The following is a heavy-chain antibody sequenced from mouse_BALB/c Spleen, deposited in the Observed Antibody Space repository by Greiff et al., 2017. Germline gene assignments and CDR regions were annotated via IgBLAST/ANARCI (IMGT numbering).Heavy chain of an antibody. CDR3: TRDGYYGFAY. J-gene: IGHJ3*01. CDR2: IRLKSNNYAT. Sequence: VQLKESGGGLVQPGGSMKLSCVASGFTFSNYWMNWVRQSPEKGLEWVAEIRLKSNNYATHYAESVKGRFTISRDDSKSSVYLQMNNLRAEDTGIYYCTRDGYYGFAYWGQGTLVTVSA. CDR1: GFTFSNYW. D-gene: IGHD2-3*01. V-gene: IGHV6-6*02.